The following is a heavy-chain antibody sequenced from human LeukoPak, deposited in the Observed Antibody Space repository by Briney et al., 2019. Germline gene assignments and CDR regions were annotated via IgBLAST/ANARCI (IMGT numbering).Heavy chain of an antibody. V-gene: IGHV3-53*01. CDR2: IYSGAGT. J-gene: IGHJ5*02. CDR3: ARGSGSGWPLDR. Sequence: GGSLRLSCAASGFTVSGNYMSWVRQAPGKGLEWVSLIYSGAGTYYADSVKGRFTISRDNSRNTLYLQMNSLRAEDTAVYYCARGSGSGWPLDRWGQGALVTVSS. CDR1: GFTVSGNY. D-gene: IGHD6-19*01.